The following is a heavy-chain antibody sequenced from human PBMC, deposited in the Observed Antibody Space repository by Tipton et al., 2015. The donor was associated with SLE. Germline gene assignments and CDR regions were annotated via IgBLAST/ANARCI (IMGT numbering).Heavy chain of an antibody. Sequence: QLVQSGVEVKKPGASVRVSCKASGYTFTTYGISWVRQAPGQGLEWMGWISTYNGNTNYAQKLQGRVTMTRDTSTSTVYMELSSLRSDDTAVYYCARAGWQLADAFDIWGQGTMVTVSS. CDR2: ISTYNGNT. J-gene: IGHJ3*02. V-gene: IGHV1-18*01. CDR3: ARAGWQLADAFDI. CDR1: GYTFTTYG. D-gene: IGHD6-6*01.